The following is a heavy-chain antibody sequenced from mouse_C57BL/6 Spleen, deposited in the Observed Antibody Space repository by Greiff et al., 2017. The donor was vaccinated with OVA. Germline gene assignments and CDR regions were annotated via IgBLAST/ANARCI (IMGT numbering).Heavy chain of an antibody. J-gene: IGHJ1*03. Sequence: VMLVESGPGLVAPSQSLSITCTVSGFSLTSYGVDWVRQPPGKGLEWLGVIWGGGSTNYNSALMSRLSISKDNSKSQVFLKMNSLQTDDTAMYYCAKHGGNDGYYGYWYFDVWGTGTTVTVSS. V-gene: IGHV2-9*01. CDR2: IWGGGST. CDR1: GFSLTSYG. D-gene: IGHD2-3*01. CDR3: AKHGGNDGYYGYWYFDV.